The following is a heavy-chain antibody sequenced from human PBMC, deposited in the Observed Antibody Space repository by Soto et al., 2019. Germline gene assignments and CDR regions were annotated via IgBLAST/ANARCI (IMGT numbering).Heavy chain of an antibody. CDR1: GYSISSGYY. CDR3: ARVSDCSGGSCYSDAFDI. CDR2: IYHSGST. Sequence: KSSETLSLTCAVSGYSISSGYYWGWIRQPPGKGLEWIGSIYHSGSTYYNPSLKSRVTISVDTSKNQFSLKLSSVTAADTAVYYCARVSDCSGGSCYSDAFDIWGQVTMVTVSS. D-gene: IGHD2-15*01. J-gene: IGHJ3*02. V-gene: IGHV4-38-2*01.